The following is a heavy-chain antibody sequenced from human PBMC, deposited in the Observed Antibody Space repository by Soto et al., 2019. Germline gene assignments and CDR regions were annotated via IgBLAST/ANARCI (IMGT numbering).Heavy chain of an antibody. V-gene: IGHV3-21*01. D-gene: IGHD2-15*01. J-gene: IGHJ6*02. CDR2: ISSSGSYT. Sequence: GGSLRLSCAASGFTFSSYSMNWVRQAPGKGPEWVSSISSSGSYTQYAGSVKGRFTISRDNAQKSVYLEMSSLRVEDTAVYYCARVGCRGGARSSRGDLYYGMDVWGQGTTVTVSS. CDR1: GFTFSSYS. CDR3: ARVGCRGGARSSRGDLYYGMDV.